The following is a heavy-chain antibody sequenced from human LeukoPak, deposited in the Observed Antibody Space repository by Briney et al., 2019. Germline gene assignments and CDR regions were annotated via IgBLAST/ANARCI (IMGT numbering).Heavy chain of an antibody. Sequence: SETLSLTCTVSGGSISGHYWTWIRQPPGKGLEWIGQIHYSGKADYNPSLKTRIDISVDMAKNQMSLKVNSVTAADTAVYYCARFGVDYDMDVWGQGTAVTVS. CDR1: GGSISGHY. CDR2: IHYSGKA. V-gene: IGHV4-59*11. J-gene: IGHJ6*02. CDR3: ARFGVDYDMDV. D-gene: IGHD3-16*01.